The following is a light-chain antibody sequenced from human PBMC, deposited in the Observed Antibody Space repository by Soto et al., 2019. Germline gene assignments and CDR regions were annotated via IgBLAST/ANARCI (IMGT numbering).Light chain of an antibody. CDR2: GAS. V-gene: IGKV3-20*01. CDR1: QSVSSSY. CDR3: QLYGSSPLVT. J-gene: IGKJ2*01. Sequence: EIVLTQSPGTLSLSPGERATLSCRASQSVSSSYLAWYQQKPGQAPRLLIYGASSRATGIPDRFSGSGSGTDFTLTIIRLEPEYFAVYYCQLYGSSPLVTFGQGTKLEIK.